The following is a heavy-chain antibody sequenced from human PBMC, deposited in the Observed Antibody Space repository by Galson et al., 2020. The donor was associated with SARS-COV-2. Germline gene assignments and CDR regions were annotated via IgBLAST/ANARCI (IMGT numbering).Heavy chain of an antibody. CDR3: ASAKDGYNDY. D-gene: IGHD5-12*01. Sequence: SETLSLTCTVSGGFISSGDYHWSWIRQPPGKGLEWIGYISYSGSTYYNPSLKSRVIISVDTSKNQFSLKLSSVTAADTAVYYCASAKDGYNDYLGQGTLVTVSS. CDR1: GGFISSGDYH. V-gene: IGHV4-30-4*01. J-gene: IGHJ4*02. CDR2: ISYSGST.